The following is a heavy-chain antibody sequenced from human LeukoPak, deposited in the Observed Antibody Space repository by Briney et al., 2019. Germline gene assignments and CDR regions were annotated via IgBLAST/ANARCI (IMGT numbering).Heavy chain of an antibody. Sequence: GGSLRLSCAAPGFTFSSYEMNWVRQAPGKGLEWVSYISSSGSTIYYADSVKGRFTISRDNAKNSLYLQMNSLRAEDTAVYYCARLTGTTFLLDYWGQGTLVTVSS. CDR3: ARLTGTTFLLDY. CDR1: GFTFSSYE. J-gene: IGHJ4*02. CDR2: ISSSGSTI. V-gene: IGHV3-48*03. D-gene: IGHD1-7*01.